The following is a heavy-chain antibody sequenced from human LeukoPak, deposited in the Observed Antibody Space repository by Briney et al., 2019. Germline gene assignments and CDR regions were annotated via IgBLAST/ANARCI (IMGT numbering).Heavy chain of an antibody. J-gene: IGHJ4*02. CDR2: ISYSGST. V-gene: IGHV4-39*01. D-gene: IGHD3-22*01. Sequence: PSETLSLTCTVSGGSISSSNYYWGCVRQPPGKGLDWIGSISYSGSTYYNPSLKSRVTISVDTSKKQFSLKVTSVTAADTAVYYCARLDDSSGYYYRQCNFDYSGQGTLVTVSS. CDR3: ARLDDSSGYYYRQCNFDY. CDR1: GGSISSSNYY.